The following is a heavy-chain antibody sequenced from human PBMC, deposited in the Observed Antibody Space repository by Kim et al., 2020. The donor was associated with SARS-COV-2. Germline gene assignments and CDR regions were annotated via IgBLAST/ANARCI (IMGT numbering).Heavy chain of an antibody. Sequence: GESLKISCKGSGYSFTSYWISWVRQMPGKGLEWMGRIDPSDSYTNYSPSFQGHVTISADKSISTAYLQWSSLKASDTAMYYCARLSGYSYGHPNHHWFDPWGQGTLVTVSS. CDR1: GYSFTSYW. CDR2: IDPSDSYT. J-gene: IGHJ5*02. V-gene: IGHV5-10-1*01. D-gene: IGHD5-18*01. CDR3: ARLSGYSYGHPNHHWFDP.